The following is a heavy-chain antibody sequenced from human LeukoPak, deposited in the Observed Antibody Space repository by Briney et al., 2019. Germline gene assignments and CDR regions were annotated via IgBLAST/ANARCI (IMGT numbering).Heavy chain of an antibody. J-gene: IGHJ5*02. D-gene: IGHD6-6*01. Sequence: PSETLSLTCAVYGGSFSGYYWSWIRQPPGKGLEWIGEINHSGSTNYSPSLKSRVTISVDTSKNQFSLKLSSVTAADTAVYYCARGLYSSSSTLIWFDPWGQGTLVTVSS. V-gene: IGHV4-34*01. CDR1: GGSFSGYY. CDR2: INHSGST. CDR3: ARGLYSSSSTLIWFDP.